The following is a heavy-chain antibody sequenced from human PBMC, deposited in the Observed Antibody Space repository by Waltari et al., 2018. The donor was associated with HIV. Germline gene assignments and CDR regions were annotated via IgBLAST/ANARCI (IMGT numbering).Heavy chain of an antibody. V-gene: IGHV1-2*04. CDR2: INPNSGGT. D-gene: IGHD3-9*01. CDR3: ARAHLTPGPYYYGMDV. J-gene: IGHJ6*02. CDR1: GYTFTGYY. Sequence: QVQLVQSGAEVKKPGASVKVSCKASGYTFTGYYMHWVRQAPGQGLEWMGWINPNSGGTNYAQKFQGWVTMTRDTSISTAYMELSRLRSDDTAVYYCARAHLTPGPYYYGMDVWGQGTTVTVSS.